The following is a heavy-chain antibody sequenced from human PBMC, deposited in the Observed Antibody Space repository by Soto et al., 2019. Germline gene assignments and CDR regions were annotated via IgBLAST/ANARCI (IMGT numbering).Heavy chain of an antibody. V-gene: IGHV4-39*01. Sequence: SSGTLSLTFTVSGGSISSSSYYLGWVRQPPGKGLEWIGSIYYSGSTYYNPSLKSRVTISVDTSKNQFSLKLSSVTAADTAVYDCASEPSMQDAFDIWGQGTMVTVSS. CDR1: GGSISSSSYY. J-gene: IGHJ3*02. CDR3: ASEPSMQDAFDI. CDR2: IYYSGST.